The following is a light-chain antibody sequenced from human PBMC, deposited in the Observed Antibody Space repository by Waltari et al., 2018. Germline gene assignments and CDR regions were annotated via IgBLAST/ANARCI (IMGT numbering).Light chain of an antibody. CDR3: SSYAGSNNVV. J-gene: IGLJ2*01. V-gene: IGLV2-8*01. CDR2: EVS. CDR1: SSDVGGYNY. Sequence: QSALTQPPSASGSPGQSVTISCTGTSSDVGGYNYVSWSQQHPGKAPKLVIYEVSKRPSGVPDRFSGSKSGNTASLTVSGLQAEDEADYYCSSYAGSNNVVFGGGTKLTVL.